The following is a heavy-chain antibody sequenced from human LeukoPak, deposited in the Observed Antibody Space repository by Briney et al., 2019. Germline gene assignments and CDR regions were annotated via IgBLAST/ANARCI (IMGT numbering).Heavy chain of an antibody. CDR3: ARDTPYYYGMDV. CDR2: ISSSSSYI. CDR1: GFTFSSYS. J-gene: IGHJ6*04. Sequence: PGGSLRLSCASSGFTFSSYSMNWVRQAPGKGLEWVPSISSSSSYIYYADSVKGRFTISRDNAKNSLYLQMNGLRAEDTAVYYCARDTPYYYGMDVWGKGTTVTVSS. V-gene: IGHV3-21*01.